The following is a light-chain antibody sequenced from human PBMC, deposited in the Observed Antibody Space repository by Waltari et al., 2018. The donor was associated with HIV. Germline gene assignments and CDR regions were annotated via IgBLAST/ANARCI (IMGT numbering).Light chain of an antibody. V-gene: IGLV2-11*01. Sequence: QSALTQPRSVSGSPGQSVTISCTGTSSDIGGYNYVSWYQQYPGKAPKVLIYDVSARPSGVPDRFSGSKSGNTASLTISGLQAGDEADYYCCSYAGSYTWLFGGGTKLTVL. CDR3: CSYAGSYTWL. CDR1: SSDIGGYNY. CDR2: DVS. J-gene: IGLJ3*02.